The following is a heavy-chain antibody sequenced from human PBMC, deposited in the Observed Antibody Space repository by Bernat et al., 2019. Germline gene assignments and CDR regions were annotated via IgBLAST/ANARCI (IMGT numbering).Heavy chain of an antibody. J-gene: IGHJ5*02. V-gene: IGHV4-38-2*02. CDR3: ARSPGRITGINWFDP. D-gene: IGHD1-20*01. CDR1: VESISTYY. Sequence: QVQLQESGPGLVKPSETLSLTCTVSVESISTYYWGWIRQPPGKGLEWIGSIYHSGSTYYNPSLKSRVTISVDTSKNQFSLKLSSVTAADTAVYYCARSPGRITGINWFDPWGQGTLVTVSS. CDR2: IYHSGST.